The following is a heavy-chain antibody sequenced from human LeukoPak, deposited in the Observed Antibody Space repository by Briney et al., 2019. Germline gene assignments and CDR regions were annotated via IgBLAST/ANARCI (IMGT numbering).Heavy chain of an antibody. V-gene: IGHV3-53*01. Sequence: GGSLRLSCAASGFTVSNNYMNWVRQAPGKGLEWVSVIYSVATTYYADSVKGRFTISRDNSKNTLHLQMNSLRAEDTAVYYCTRDGYNGGGFXXXGLGTMVXVS. CDR2: IYSVATT. D-gene: IGHD5-24*01. J-gene: IGHJ3*02. CDR3: TRDGYNGGGFXX. CDR1: GFTVSNNY.